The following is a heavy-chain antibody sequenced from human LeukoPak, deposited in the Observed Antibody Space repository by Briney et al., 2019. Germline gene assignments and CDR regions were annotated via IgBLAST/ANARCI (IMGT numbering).Heavy chain of an antibody. Sequence: GASVKVSCKASGYTFTSYDINWVRQATGRGLEWMGWMNPNSGNTGYAQKFQGRVTMTRNTSISTAYMELSSLRSEDTAVYYCARGRIIKYGSDYYFDYWGQGTLVTVSS. CDR1: GYTFTSYD. CDR2: MNPNSGNT. D-gene: IGHD3-10*01. V-gene: IGHV1-8*01. J-gene: IGHJ4*02. CDR3: ARGRIIKYGSDYYFDY.